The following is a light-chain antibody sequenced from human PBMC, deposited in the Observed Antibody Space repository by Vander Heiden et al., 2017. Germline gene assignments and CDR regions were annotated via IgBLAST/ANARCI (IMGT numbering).Light chain of an antibody. CDR1: QAIRND. CDR2: AAS. V-gene: IGKV1-6*01. CDR3: LQNNNYPWT. Sequence: IQVPQSPPSLSASLGDRLPIPCRASQAIRNDLGWYQQKPGKAPKLLIYAASSLESGVPSRFSGSGSGTDFTLTISSLQPEDFATYYCLQNNNYPWTFGQGTKVEIK. J-gene: IGKJ1*01.